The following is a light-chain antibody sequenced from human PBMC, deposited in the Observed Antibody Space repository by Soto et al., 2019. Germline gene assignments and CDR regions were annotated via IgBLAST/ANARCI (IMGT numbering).Light chain of an antibody. CDR1: QSISNY. V-gene: IGKV3-15*01. J-gene: IGKJ1*01. CDR2: GAS. CDR3: QQYLNWPWT. Sequence: EIVMTQSPPTLSVSPGEGVTLSCKASQSISNYLAWYQHKPGQDPRLLINGASIRATGFPARFIGSGSGEDFTVTISSVQSEDFAVYYCQQYLNWPWTFGQGTKVAIK.